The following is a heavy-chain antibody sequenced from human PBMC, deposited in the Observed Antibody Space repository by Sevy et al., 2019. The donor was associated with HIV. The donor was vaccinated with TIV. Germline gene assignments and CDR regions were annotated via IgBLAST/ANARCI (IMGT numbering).Heavy chain of an antibody. CDR2: LKSDVYGGTV. D-gene: IGHD6-13*01. V-gene: IGHV3-49*04. Sequence: GGSLRLSCTASGFTFGDYCMSWVRQAPGKGLEWVAFLKSDVYGGTVDHAASVRGKFVISRDDSKTIAYLQMNDLKTEDTGVYYCTRWKAAQSIFDYWGQGALVTVSS. J-gene: IGHJ4*02. CDR1: GFTFGDYC. CDR3: TRWKAAQSIFDY.